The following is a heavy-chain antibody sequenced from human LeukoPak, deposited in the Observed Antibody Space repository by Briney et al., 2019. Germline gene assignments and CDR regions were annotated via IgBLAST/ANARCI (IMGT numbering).Heavy chain of an antibody. V-gene: IGHV1-2*02. CDR1: GYTFTGYY. Sequence: ASVKVSCKASGYTFTGYYIHWVRQAPGQGLEWMGWINPNSGDTNYAQKLQGRVTMTTDTSTSTAYMELRSLRSDDTAVYYCASSPGGYFDYWGQGTLVTVSS. D-gene: IGHD3-10*01. J-gene: IGHJ4*02. CDR3: ASSPGGYFDY. CDR2: INPNSGDT.